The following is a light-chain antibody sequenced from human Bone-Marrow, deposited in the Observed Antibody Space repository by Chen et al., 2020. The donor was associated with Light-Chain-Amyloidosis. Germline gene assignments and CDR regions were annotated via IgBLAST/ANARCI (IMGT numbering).Light chain of an antibody. CDR1: NIGSKS. CDR2: DDR. J-gene: IGLJ2*01. Sequence: SYVLNQPPSVSVAPGQTARLTCGGNNIGSKSVHWYQQKPGQAPILVVYDDRDRHSGIPGRFSGSNFGNTATLTVSRVEAGDEADYYCQVWDSSSDHVVFGGGTKLTVL. CDR3: QVWDSSSDHVV. V-gene: IGLV3-21*02.